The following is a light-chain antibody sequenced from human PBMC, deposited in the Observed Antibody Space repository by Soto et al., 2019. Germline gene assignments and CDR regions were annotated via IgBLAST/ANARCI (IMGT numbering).Light chain of an antibody. CDR3: SSYAGSNNVV. CDR2: EVS. V-gene: IGLV2-8*01. J-gene: IGLJ2*01. CDR1: SSDVGGYNY. Sequence: QSALTQPPSASGSPGQSVTISCTGTSSDVGGYNYVSWYQQHPGKAPKLIIYEVSQRPSGVPDRFSASKSGNTASLTVSGLQAEDEAVYHCSSYAGSNNVVLGGGTKLTVL.